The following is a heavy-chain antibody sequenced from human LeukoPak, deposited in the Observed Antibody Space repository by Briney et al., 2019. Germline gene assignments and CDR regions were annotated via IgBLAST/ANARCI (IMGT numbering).Heavy chain of an antibody. CDR3: AGEEDLRELRGGREFFQY. CDR2: VWYDGSKK. D-gene: IGHD3-10*01. CDR1: GCTISFYG. J-gene: IGHJ1*01. Sequence: GGSLRLTCAASGCTISFYGMHWVRQAPGKGLEWVAVVWYDGSKKYYADSVKGRFTISRDNSKNPVYLQLNSLRVEDTAVYYCAGEEDLRELRGGREFFQYWGQGTLVTVSS. V-gene: IGHV3-33*01.